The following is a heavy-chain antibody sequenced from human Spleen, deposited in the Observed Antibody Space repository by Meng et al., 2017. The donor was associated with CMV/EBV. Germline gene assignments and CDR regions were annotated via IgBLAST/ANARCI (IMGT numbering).Heavy chain of an antibody. V-gene: IGHV1-2*02. D-gene: IGHD2-15*01. CDR1: GYNFTGYY. CDR3: ARVKRYCTGGSCSSTGYYGMDV. CDR2: INPNSGCT. J-gene: IGHJ6*02. Sequence: ASVKDSCKASGYNFTGYYMLWVRQAPGQGLEWMGWINPNSGCTNYAQKFQGRVTLTGDTSITTAYMELSRLRSDDMAVYYCARVKRYCTGGSCSSTGYYGMDVWGQGTTVTVSS.